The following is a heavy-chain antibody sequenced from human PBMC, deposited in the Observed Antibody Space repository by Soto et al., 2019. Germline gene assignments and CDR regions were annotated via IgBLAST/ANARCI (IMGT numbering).Heavy chain of an antibody. V-gene: IGHV4-39*01. CDR3: ARRQQLAGGYVDY. CDR2: IYYSGST. D-gene: IGHD3-22*01. CDR1: GGSISSSGYY. Sequence: PSETLSLTCTVSGGSISSSGYYWGWIRQPPGKGLECIGSIYYSGSTYYNPSLKSRVTISVDTSKNQFSLKLSSVTAADTAVYYRARRQQLAGGYVDYWGQGTLVTVSS. J-gene: IGHJ4*02.